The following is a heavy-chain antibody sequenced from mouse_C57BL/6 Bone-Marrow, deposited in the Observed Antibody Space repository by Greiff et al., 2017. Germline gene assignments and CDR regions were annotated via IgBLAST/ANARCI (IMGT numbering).Heavy chain of an antibody. D-gene: IGHD2-4*01. CDR2: ICPRSGNT. V-gene: IGHV1-81*01. CDR3: ARRYDYEAEFAD. CDR1: GYTFTSYG. Sequence: VQVVESGAELARPGASVKLSCKASGYTFTSYGISWVKQRTGQGLEWIGEICPRSGNTYYNEKFKGKATLAAAKSSSTTYMELRSLTSEDSAVYFCARRYDYEAEFADWGQGTLVTVSA. J-gene: IGHJ3*01.